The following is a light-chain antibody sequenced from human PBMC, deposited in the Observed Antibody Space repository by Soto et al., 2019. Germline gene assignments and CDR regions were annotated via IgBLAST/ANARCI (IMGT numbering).Light chain of an antibody. CDR1: QSVSSSY. CDR2: GAS. Sequence: EIVLTQSPGTLSLSPGERATLSCRASQSVSSSYLAWYQQKPGQAPRLLLYGASSRATGIPDRFSGSGSGTDFTLTISRLEPEDFAVYYCQQYGSSRALTFGGGTKVEIK. CDR3: QQYGSSRALT. V-gene: IGKV3-20*01. J-gene: IGKJ4*01.